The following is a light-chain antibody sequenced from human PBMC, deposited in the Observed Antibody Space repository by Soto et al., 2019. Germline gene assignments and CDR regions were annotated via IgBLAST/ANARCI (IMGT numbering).Light chain of an antibody. CDR2: DVN. Sequence: QSALTQPASVSEPPGQSITISCTGTSSDVGGYNFVSWYQHHPGKAPKLIIYDVNNRPSGVSNRFSGSKSANTASLTISGLQAEDEADYYCSSYTSISTLVFGGGTKLTVL. CDR1: SSDVGGYNF. J-gene: IGLJ2*01. V-gene: IGLV2-14*03. CDR3: SSYTSISTLV.